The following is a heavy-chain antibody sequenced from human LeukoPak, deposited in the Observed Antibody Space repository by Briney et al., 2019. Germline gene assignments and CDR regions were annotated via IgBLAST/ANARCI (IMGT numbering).Heavy chain of an antibody. J-gene: IGHJ4*02. V-gene: IGHV4-39*07. Sequence: SETLSLTCTVSGGSISSSSYCWGWIRQPPGKGLEWIGSIYYSGSTYYNPSLKSRVTISVDTSKNQFSLKLSSVTAADTAVYYCARGGYYYVTYWGQGTLVTVSS. CDR3: ARGGYYYVTY. CDR1: GGSISSSSYC. D-gene: IGHD3-10*01. CDR2: IYYSGST.